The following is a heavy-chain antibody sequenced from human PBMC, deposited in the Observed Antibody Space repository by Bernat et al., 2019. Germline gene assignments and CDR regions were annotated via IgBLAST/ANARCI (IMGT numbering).Heavy chain of an antibody. J-gene: IGHJ4*02. V-gene: IGHV4-39*01. CDR1: GGSVSSSSYY. D-gene: IGHD3/OR15-3a*01. CDR3: ARLDFWTGSGASYFDL. CDR2: IYYSGTT. Sequence: QLQLQASGPGLVKPSETLSLTCAVSGGSVSSSSYYWGWVRQPPGKGLERIGNIYYSGTTYFNPSLKSRITVSVDTSKNQFCLKLSSVTAADTAVYYCARLDFWTGSGASYFDLWGQGTLVTVSS.